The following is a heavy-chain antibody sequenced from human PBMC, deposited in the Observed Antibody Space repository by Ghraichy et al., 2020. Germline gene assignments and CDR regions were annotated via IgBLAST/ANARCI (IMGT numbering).Heavy chain of an antibody. V-gene: IGHV3-48*02. CDR3: AREQMTTTYYYYYGMDV. CDR1: GFTFSSYS. CDR2: ISSSSSTI. D-gene: IGHD4-17*01. Sequence: GGSLRLSCAASGFTFSSYSLNWVRQAPGKGLEWVSYISSSSSTIYYADSVKGRFTISRDNAKNSLYLQMNSLRDEDTAVYYCAREQMTTTYYYYYGMDVWGQGTTVTVSS. J-gene: IGHJ6*02.